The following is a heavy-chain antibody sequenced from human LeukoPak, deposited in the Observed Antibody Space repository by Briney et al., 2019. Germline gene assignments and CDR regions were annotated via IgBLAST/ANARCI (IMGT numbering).Heavy chain of an antibody. CDR1: GGSFSGYY. CDR2: IYYSGST. D-gene: IGHD1-14*01. Sequence: SETLSLTCAVYGGSFSGYYWSWIRQPPGKGLEWIGYIYYSGSTNYNPSLKSRVTISVDTSKNQFSLKLSSVTAADTAVYYCARRNSVTVAFDYWGQGTLVTVSS. J-gene: IGHJ4*02. CDR3: ARRNSVTVAFDY. V-gene: IGHV4-59*01.